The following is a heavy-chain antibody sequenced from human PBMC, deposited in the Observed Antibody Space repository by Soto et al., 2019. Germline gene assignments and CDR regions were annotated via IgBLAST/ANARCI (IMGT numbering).Heavy chain of an antibody. CDR2: ISSDGTIV. CDR1: GYTFRGYG. Sequence: LRLSCEGFGYTFRGYGMIWVRQAPGKGLECVSYISSDGTIVNYADSVKGRFTISRDSAKNSLFLQMNSLRDEDTAVYYCVRGGGVGTTWGYYWGQGAQVTVSS. D-gene: IGHD1-26*01. V-gene: IGHV3-48*02. J-gene: IGHJ4*02. CDR3: VRGGGVGTTWGYY.